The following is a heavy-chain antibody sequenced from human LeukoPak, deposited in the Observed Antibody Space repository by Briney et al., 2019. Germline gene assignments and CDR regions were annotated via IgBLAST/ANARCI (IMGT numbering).Heavy chain of an antibody. J-gene: IGHJ4*02. CDR1: GFTFSSYS. V-gene: IGHV3-21*01. CDR3: ARDCCPVIAARPWLDC. D-gene: IGHD6-6*01. CDR2: ISSSSTNI. Sequence: NSGGSLRLSCAASGFTFSSYSMNWVRQAPGKGLEWVSSISSSSTNIYYADSVKGRFTISRDNAKNSLYLQMNSLRAEDTAVYYCARDCCPVIAARPWLDCWGQGTLVTVSS.